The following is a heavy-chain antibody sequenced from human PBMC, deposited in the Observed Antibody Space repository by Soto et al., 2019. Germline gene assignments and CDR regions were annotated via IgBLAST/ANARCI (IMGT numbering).Heavy chain of an antibody. Sequence: QVQLVESGGGAVQPGRSLRLSCAASGFTFSSYAMHWVRQAPGKGLEWVAVISYDGSNKYYADSVKGRFTISRDNSKNTLYLKMNSLRAEDTALYYCARVTIAVAGTAGYFDLWGRGTLVTVSS. CDR2: ISYDGSNK. V-gene: IGHV3-30-3*01. J-gene: IGHJ2*01. CDR1: GFTFSSYA. D-gene: IGHD6-19*01. CDR3: ARVTIAVAGTAGYFDL.